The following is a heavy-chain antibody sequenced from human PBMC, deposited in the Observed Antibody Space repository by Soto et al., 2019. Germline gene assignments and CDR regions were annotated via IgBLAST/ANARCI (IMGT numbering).Heavy chain of an antibody. CDR1: GFTFSSYG. J-gene: IGHJ5*02. Sequence: GGSLRLSCAASGFTFSSYGMHWVRQAPGKGLEWVAVISYDGSNKYYADSVKGRFTISRDNSKNTLYLQMNSLRAEDTAVYYCAKGLYYDILTGPQLGNWFDPWGQGTLVTVSS. CDR2: ISYDGSNK. V-gene: IGHV3-30*18. CDR3: AKGLYYDILTGPQLGNWFDP. D-gene: IGHD3-9*01.